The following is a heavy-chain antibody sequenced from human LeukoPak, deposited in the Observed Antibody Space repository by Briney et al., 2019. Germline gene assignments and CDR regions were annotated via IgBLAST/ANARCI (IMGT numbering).Heavy chain of an antibody. CDR1: GFTFNTYS. CDR3: ARGLAFDL. J-gene: IGHJ3*01. V-gene: IGHV3-48*02. Sequence: GGSLRLSCAASGFTFNTYSMNWVRQAPGKGLEWVSYISGGSVTIYYADSVKGRFTITRDNAENSPFLQMNSLRDEDTAVYYCARGLAFDLWGQGTVVSVSS. CDR2: ISGGSVTI.